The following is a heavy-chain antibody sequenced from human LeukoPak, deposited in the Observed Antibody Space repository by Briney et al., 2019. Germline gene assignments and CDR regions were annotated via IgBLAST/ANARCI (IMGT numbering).Heavy chain of an antibody. D-gene: IGHD6-19*01. V-gene: IGHV4-59*08. CDR1: GGSINSHY. Sequence: SETLSLTCTVSGGSINSHYWSWIRQSPGKGLEWVGDIYYSGSTKYNPSFKSRVTISVDTPKNDLSLRLTSVLAADTAIYYCVRRDNTGWNYFDCWGQGILVTVSS. J-gene: IGHJ4*02. CDR3: VRRDNTGWNYFDC. CDR2: IYYSGST.